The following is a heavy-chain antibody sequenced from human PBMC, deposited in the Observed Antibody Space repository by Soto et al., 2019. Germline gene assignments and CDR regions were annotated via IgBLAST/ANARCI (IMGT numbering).Heavy chain of an antibody. CDR3: AREGRGIGGDPSGVDY. J-gene: IGHJ4*02. V-gene: IGHV3-7*01. CDR1: GFTFSSYW. CDR2: IKEDGSEK. Sequence: EVQLVESGGGLVQPGGSLRLSCAASGFTFSSYWMSWVRQAPGKGLEWVANIKEDGSEKYYVDSVKGRFTISRENAKNSLYLQMNSMRAEDTAVYYCAREGRGIGGDPSGVDYWGQGTLVTVSS. D-gene: IGHD3-10*01.